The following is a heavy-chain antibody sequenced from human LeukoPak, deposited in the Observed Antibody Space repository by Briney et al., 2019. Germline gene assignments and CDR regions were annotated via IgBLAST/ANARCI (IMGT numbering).Heavy chain of an antibody. CDR2: IFTDGST. CDR1: GGSISSYY. J-gene: IGHJ4*02. Sequence: SETLSLTCTVSGGSISSYYWSWIRQPPGKGLEWIGRIFTDGSTHYNPSLKSRVTVSVDTSKNQVSLKVTSVTAADMAVYYCARGGRDGYNPFDYWGQGTLVTVSS. CDR3: ARGGRDGYNPFDY. D-gene: IGHD5-24*01. V-gene: IGHV4-4*09.